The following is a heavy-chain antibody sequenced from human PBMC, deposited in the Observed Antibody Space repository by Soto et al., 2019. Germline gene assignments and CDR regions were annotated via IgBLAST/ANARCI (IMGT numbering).Heavy chain of an antibody. V-gene: IGHV4-59*08. J-gene: IGHJ4*02. CDR2: IYYSGST. Sequence: SETLSLTCTVSGGSISSYYWSWIRQPPGKGLEWIGYIYYSGSTNYNPSLKSRVTISVDTSKNQFSLKLSSVTAADTAVYYCARRYGRALDYWGQGTLVTVSS. CDR1: GGSISSYY. D-gene: IGHD1-1*01. CDR3: ARRYGRALDY.